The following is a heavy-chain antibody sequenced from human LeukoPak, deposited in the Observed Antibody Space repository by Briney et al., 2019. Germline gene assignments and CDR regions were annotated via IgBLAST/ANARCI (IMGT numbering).Heavy chain of an antibody. V-gene: IGHV3-48*03. CDR2: ISNSGNTI. CDR3: ASSGWELLSYFDY. Sequence: GGSLRLSCAASGFTFSSYEMNWVRQAPGKGLEWVSYISNSGNTIYYADSVKGRFTISRDNAKNSLYLQMNSLRAEDTAVYYCASSGWELLSYFDYWGQGTLVTVSS. CDR1: GFTFSSYE. J-gene: IGHJ4*02. D-gene: IGHD1-26*01.